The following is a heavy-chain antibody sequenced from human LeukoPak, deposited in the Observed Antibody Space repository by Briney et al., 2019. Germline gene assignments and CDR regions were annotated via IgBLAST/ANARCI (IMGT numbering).Heavy chain of an antibody. V-gene: IGHV1-2*04. CDR2: INPNSGGT. Sequence: ASVKVSCKASGYTFTGYYMHWVRQAPGQGLEWMGWINPNSGGTNYAQKFQGWVTMTRDTSIRTAYMELSRLRSDDTAVYYCTRSLGVAVAGTDYYGMDVWGQGTTVTVSS. J-gene: IGHJ6*02. CDR1: GYTFTGYY. CDR3: TRSLGVAVAGTDYYGMDV. D-gene: IGHD6-19*01.